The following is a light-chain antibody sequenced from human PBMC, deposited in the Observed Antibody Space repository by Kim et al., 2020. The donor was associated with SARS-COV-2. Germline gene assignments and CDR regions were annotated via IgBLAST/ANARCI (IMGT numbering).Light chain of an antibody. CDR1: QSVSSN. J-gene: IGKJ1*01. V-gene: IGKV3-15*01. CDR3: QQYNNWLWT. Sequence: EIVMTQSPATLSVSPGERATLSCRASQSVSSNLAWYQQKPGQAPRLLIYATSIRATGIPARFSGSGSGTEFTLTISSLQSEDFAVYYCQQYNNWLWTFGQGTKVDIK. CDR2: ATS.